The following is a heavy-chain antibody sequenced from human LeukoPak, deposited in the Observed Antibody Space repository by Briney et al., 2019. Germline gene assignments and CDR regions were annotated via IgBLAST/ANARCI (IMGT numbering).Heavy chain of an antibody. Sequence: GGSLRLSCAASGFSVSVNYMSWVRQAPGKGLEWVSFIYSGGSTYYADSVKGRFTISRDNSKNTVYLQMNSLRAEDTAVYYCARHYYDGSAYPEYFQHWGQGTLVTVSS. CDR3: ARHYYDGSAYPEYFQH. CDR2: IYSGGST. V-gene: IGHV3-53*01. D-gene: IGHD3-22*01. J-gene: IGHJ1*01. CDR1: GFSVSVNY.